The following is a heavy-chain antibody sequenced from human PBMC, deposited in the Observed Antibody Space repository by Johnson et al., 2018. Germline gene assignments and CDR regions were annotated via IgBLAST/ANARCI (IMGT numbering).Heavy chain of an antibody. D-gene: IGHD1-1*01. CDR3: ARGIGGRCYYYYGLDV. CDR1: GFTFSSYA. V-gene: IGHV3-23*04. J-gene: IGHJ6*02. Sequence: VQLVQSGGGLVQPGGSLRLSCAASGFTFSSYAMSWVRQAPGKGLEWVSVISGSGGGTYSADSVKGLFPISRDNPKNTLYLQMNGLRAEDTGGEYGARGIGGRCYYYYGLDVWGQGTTVTVSS. CDR2: ISGSGGGT.